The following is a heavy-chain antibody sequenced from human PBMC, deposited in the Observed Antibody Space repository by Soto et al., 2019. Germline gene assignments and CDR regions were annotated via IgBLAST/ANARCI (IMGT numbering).Heavy chain of an antibody. CDR2: IRGGGDAT. CDR1: GFTFISYA. Sequence: EVQLLESGGGLVQPGGSLRLSCAASGFTFISYAMNWVRESPVQGLQWVSAIRGGGDATFYTDSVKGRFTNSRDNSRNSVTLQMNSLGADDPAVYYCARKVPGSTTRPDYWYFDLWGRGTLVTVSS. V-gene: IGHV3-23*01. D-gene: IGHD2-2*01. CDR3: ARKVPGSTTRPDYWYFDL. J-gene: IGHJ2*01.